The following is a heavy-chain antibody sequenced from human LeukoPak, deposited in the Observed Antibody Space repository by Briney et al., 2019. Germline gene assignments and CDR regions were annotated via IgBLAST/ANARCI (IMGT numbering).Heavy chain of an antibody. Sequence: GGSLRLSCAASGLTFSSYGMHWVRQAPGKGLEWVAFIRYDGRNKYYADSVKGRFTISRDNAKNSLYLQMNSLRAEDTAVYYCAELGITMIGGVWGKGTTVTISS. CDR1: GLTFSSYG. V-gene: IGHV3-30*02. CDR3: AELGITMIGGV. CDR2: IRYDGRNK. J-gene: IGHJ6*04. D-gene: IGHD3-10*02.